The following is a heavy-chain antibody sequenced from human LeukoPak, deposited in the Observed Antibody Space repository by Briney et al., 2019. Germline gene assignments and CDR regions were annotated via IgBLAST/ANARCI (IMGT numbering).Heavy chain of an antibody. CDR2: IYYSGDT. J-gene: IGHJ5*02. CDR1: GGSVTSGDYY. D-gene: IGHD3-9*01. Sequence: SETLSLTCTVSGGSVTSGDYYWTWIRQQPGKGLEWIGYIYYSGDTYYNPSLKSRLTMSVDTSKSQFSLKLSSVTAADTAVYYCARGRTDNFDWLSQYNWFDPWGQGTLVTVSS. CDR3: ARGRTDNFDWLSQYNWFDP. V-gene: IGHV4-31*03.